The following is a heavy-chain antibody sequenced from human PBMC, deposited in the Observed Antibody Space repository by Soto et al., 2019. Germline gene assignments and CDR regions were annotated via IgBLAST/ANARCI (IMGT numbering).Heavy chain of an antibody. CDR2: INSDGSST. CDR1: GFTFSSYW. Sequence: GGSLRLSCAASGFTFSSYWMHWVRQTPGKGLVWVSRINSDGSSTNYADSVKGRFTISRDNAKNTLYLQMNSLRAEDTAVYYCSVVLVADTRNSLGHWGPGTLVTVSS. D-gene: IGHD2-15*01. J-gene: IGHJ4*02. V-gene: IGHV3-74*01. CDR3: SVVLVADTRNSLGH.